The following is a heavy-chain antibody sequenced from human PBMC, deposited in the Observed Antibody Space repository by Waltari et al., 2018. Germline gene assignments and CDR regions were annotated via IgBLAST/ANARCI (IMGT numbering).Heavy chain of an antibody. V-gene: IGHV3-7*01. Sequence: EVQLVESGGGLVQSGGSLRLSCTGSGVTFSRYWMTWVRQAPGKGLEWVAHKKQDGSEKYYVDSVQGRFTISRDNAKNSLYLQMNSLRAEDTAVYYCARDPMAYSYVPWYFDYWGQGALVTVSS. CDR1: GVTFSRYW. CDR2: KKQDGSEK. CDR3: ARDPMAYSYVPWYFDY. J-gene: IGHJ4*02. D-gene: IGHD5-18*01.